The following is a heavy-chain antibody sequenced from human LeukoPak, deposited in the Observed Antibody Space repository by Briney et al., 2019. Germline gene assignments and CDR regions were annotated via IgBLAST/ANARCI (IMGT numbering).Heavy chain of an antibody. J-gene: IGHJ4*02. D-gene: IGHD3-16*01. CDR1: GFTFSSYS. CDR3: ARDQFRDYFRGADY. V-gene: IGHV3-23*01. CDR2: IRGDGATM. Sequence: PGGSLRLSCAASGFTFSSYSMNWVRRAPGRGLEWVSAIRGDGATMFYADSVKGRITVSRDNSKNTLYLQMNSLRVDDTAVYYCARDQFRDYFRGADYWGQGTLVTVSS.